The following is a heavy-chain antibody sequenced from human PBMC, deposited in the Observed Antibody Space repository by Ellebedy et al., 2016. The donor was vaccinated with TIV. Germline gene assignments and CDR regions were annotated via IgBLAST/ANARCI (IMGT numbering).Heavy chain of an antibody. D-gene: IGHD3-10*01. Sequence: MPSETLSLTCAVSGGSLRSYYWNWIRQPPGKGLEWIGEINYSGRTDYNPSLKSRVSISTDTSKDQFSLRLTSLTAADTAVYFCARGHGSGSFSGWFDPWGQGTLVTVSS. CDR1: GGSLRSYY. CDR3: ARGHGSGSFSGWFDP. CDR2: INYSGRT. J-gene: IGHJ5*02. V-gene: IGHV4-34*01.